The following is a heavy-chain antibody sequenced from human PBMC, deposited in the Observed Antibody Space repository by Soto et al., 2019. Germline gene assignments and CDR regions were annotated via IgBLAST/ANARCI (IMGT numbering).Heavy chain of an antibody. D-gene: IGHD2-15*01. CDR3: ARGRGYCSGGSCDHWYFDL. V-gene: IGHV3-23*01. CDR1: GFTFSSYA. J-gene: IGHJ2*01. CDR2: ISGSGGST. Sequence: GGSLRLSCAASGFTFSSYAMSWVRQAPGKWLEWVSAISGSGGSTYYADSVKGRFTISRDNSKNTLYLQMNSLRAEDTAVYYCARGRGYCSGGSCDHWYFDLWGRGXLVTVYS.